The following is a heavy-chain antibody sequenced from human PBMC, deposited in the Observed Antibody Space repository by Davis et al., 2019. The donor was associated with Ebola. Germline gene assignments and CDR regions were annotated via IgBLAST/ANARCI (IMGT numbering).Heavy chain of an antibody. CDR1: GFTFSSYA. V-gene: IGHV3-30-3*01. D-gene: IGHD4-17*01. CDR3: ARKTTFDY. CDR2: ISYDGSNK. J-gene: IGHJ4*02. Sequence: GGSLRLSCAASGFTFSSYAMHWVRQAPGKGLEWVAVISYDGSNKYYADSVKGRFTISRDNSKNTLYLQMNSLRAEDTAVYYCARKTTFDYWGQGTLVTVSS.